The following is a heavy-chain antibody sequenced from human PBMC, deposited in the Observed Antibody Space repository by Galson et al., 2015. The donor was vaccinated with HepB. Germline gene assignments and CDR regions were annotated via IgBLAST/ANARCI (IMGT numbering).Heavy chain of an antibody. CDR1: GYTFTSYG. V-gene: IGHV1-18*04. CDR3: ARDLRHYGYSSGWCDY. CDR2: ISAYNGNT. J-gene: IGHJ4*02. D-gene: IGHD6-19*01. Sequence: SVKVSCKASGYTFTSYGISWVRQAPGQGLEWMGWISAYNGNTNYAQKLQGRVTMTTDTSTSTAYMELRSLRSDDTAVYYCARDLRHYGYSSGWCDYWGQGTLVTVSS.